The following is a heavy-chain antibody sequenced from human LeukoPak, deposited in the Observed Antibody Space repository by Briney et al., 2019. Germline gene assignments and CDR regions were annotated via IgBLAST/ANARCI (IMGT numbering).Heavy chain of an antibody. Sequence: GGSLRLSCAASGFTFSNHGMSWVRQAPGQGLEWVSSISANSFYTYYADSVKGRFTVSRDNSKNTLYLQMNNMAAEDTAAYFCAKIGVSGSWFFDLWGRGTLLSVSS. CDR2: ISANSFYT. J-gene: IGHJ2*01. CDR3: AKIGVSGSWFFDL. CDR1: GFTFSNHG. V-gene: IGHV3-23*01. D-gene: IGHD1-1*01.